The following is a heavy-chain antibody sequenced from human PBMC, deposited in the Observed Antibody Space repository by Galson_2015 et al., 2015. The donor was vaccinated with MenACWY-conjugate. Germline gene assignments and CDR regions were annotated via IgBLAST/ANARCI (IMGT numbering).Heavy chain of an antibody. D-gene: IGHD5-18*01. CDR3: ARVPGYSYGYYDW. CDR1: GFTSSTYS. CDR2: ISSSSSTI. J-gene: IGHJ4*02. V-gene: IGHV3-48*02. Sequence: SLRLSCAASGFTSSTYSMHWVRQAPGTGLVWVSYISSSSSTIYYADSVKGRFTISRDNAKNSLYLHMNTLRDEDTAVYYCARVPGYSYGYYDWWGQGTLVTVSS.